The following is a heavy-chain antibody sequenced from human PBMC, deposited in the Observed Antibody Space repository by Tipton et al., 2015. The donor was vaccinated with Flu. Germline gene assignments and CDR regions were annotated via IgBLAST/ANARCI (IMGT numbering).Heavy chain of an antibody. Sequence: QVQLVQSGAEVKKPGASVKVSCRASGYTFKNYGISWVRQAPGQGLEWMGWISAYNGNTDYAQKVQGRVTMTTDTSTSTTCMELRSLRSDDTAVYYCARAGGDTLRGVPFDHWGQGTLVTVSS. CDR1: GYTFKNYG. CDR2: ISAYNGNT. D-gene: IGHD3-10*01. V-gene: IGHV1-18*04. J-gene: IGHJ4*02. CDR3: ARAGGDTLRGVPFDH.